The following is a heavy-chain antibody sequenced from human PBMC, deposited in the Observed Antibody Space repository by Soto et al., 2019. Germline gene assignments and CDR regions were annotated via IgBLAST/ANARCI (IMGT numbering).Heavy chain of an antibody. CDR1: GFNFGTYA. J-gene: IGHJ3*02. D-gene: IGHD2-21*02. CDR2: IASDGATK. CDR3: ARSARVVTRDAFDI. Sequence: VGSLRLSCAASGFNFGTYALHWVRQAPGKGLQWVAVIASDGATKYNTDSVRGRITISRDNSNSTLFLQMNSLRPEDTAVYFCARSARVVTRDAFDIWGQGTLVTVSS. V-gene: IGHV3-30-3*01.